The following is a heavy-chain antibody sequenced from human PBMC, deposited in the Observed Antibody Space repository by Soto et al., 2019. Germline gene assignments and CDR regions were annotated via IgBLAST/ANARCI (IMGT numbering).Heavy chain of an antibody. D-gene: IGHD3-3*01. Sequence: QVQLVESGGGVVQPGRSLRLSCAASGFTFSSYGMHWVRQAPGKGLEWVAVIWYDGSNKNYADSVKGRFTISRDNSNNTLYLQMTSLRAEYTAVYYSARAPLTIFGAFHYWCQGTLVTVSS. CDR3: ARAPLTIFGAFHY. CDR1: GFTFSSYG. V-gene: IGHV3-33*01. CDR2: IWYDGSNK. J-gene: IGHJ4*02.